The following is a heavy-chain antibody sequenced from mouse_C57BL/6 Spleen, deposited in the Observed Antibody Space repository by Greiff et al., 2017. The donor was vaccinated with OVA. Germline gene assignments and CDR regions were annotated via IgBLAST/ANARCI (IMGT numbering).Heavy chain of an antibody. J-gene: IGHJ2*01. V-gene: IGHV7-3*01. CDR3: ARGGNGYYFDY. CDR1: GFTFTDYY. Sequence: DVKLVESGGGLVQPGGSLSLSCAASGFTFTDYYMSWVRQPPGKALEWLGFIRNKANGYTTEYSASVKGRFTISRDNSQSILYLQMNALRAEDSATYYCARGGNGYYFDYWGQGTTLTVSS. D-gene: IGHD1-1*02. CDR2: IRNKANGYTT.